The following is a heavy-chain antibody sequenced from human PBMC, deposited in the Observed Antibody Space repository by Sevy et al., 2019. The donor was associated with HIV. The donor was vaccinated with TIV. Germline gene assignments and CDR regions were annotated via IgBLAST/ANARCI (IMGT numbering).Heavy chain of an antibody. V-gene: IGHV3-30-3*01. CDR3: ARDRVIAHFFDY. D-gene: IGHD2-21*01. CDR1: GFTFSSYG. J-gene: IGHJ4*02. CDR2: ISYDGSNK. Sequence: GGSLRLSCAASGFTFSSYGMHWVRQAPGKGLEWVAVISYDGSNKYYADSVKGRFTISRDNSKNTLYLQMNSLRAEDTAVYYCARDRVIAHFFDYWGQGTLVTVSS.